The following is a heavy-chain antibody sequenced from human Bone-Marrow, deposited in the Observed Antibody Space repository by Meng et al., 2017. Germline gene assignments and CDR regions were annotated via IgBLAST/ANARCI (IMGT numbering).Heavy chain of an antibody. J-gene: IGHJ4*02. V-gene: IGHV4/OR15-8*02. CDR1: GGAISRIDW. CDR2: IYHGGDT. D-gene: IGHD6-19*01. Sequence: ESGLDRVTPSGPLSLTCVASGGAISRIDWWIWVRQPPGKGLEWIGEIYHGGDTNYNPSLKSRVTIAIDKSKNQFSLKLSSVTAADTAVYYCASWIYSCGWQWGQGALVTASS. CDR3: ASWIYSCGWQ.